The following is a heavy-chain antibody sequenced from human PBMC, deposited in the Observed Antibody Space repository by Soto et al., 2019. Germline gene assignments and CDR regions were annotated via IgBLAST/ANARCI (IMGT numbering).Heavy chain of an antibody. V-gene: IGHV1-8*01. Sequence: PSVKVSCKASGYTFTSYDINWVRQATGQGLEWMGWMNPNSGNTGYAQKFQGRVTMTRNTSISTAYMELSSLRSEDTAVYYCAIRRYCSGGSCYGENYYYGMDVWGQGTTVTVSS. J-gene: IGHJ6*02. CDR3: AIRRYCSGGSCYGENYYYGMDV. D-gene: IGHD2-15*01. CDR1: GYTFTSYD. CDR2: MNPNSGNT.